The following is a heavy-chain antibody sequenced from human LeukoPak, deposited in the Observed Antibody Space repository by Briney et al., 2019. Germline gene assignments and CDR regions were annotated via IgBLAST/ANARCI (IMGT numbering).Heavy chain of an antibody. D-gene: IGHD2-2*01. Sequence: GGSLRLSCAASGFTFSTYWMTWVRQAPGKGLEWVANIKEDGSEKYYVDSVKGRFTFSRDNAKNSLYLQMSSLRAEDTAVYYCARYCLSTSCYVPHDYWGQGTPVTVSP. CDR1: GFTFSTYW. CDR3: ARYCLSTSCYVPHDY. V-gene: IGHV3-7*02. J-gene: IGHJ4*02. CDR2: IKEDGSEK.